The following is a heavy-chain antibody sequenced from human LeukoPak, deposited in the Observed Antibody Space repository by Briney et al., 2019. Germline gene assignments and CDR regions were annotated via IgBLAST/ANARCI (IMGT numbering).Heavy chain of an antibody. CDR2: ISYDGSNK. CDR1: GFTFSSYA. J-gene: IGHJ4*02. V-gene: IGHV3-30-3*01. Sequence: GWSLRLSCAASGFTFSSYAMHWVRQAPGKGLEWVAVISYDGSNKYYADSVKGRFTISRDNSKNTLYLQMNSLRAEDTAVYYCARGMTPGIAAANPFDYWGQGTLVTVSS. D-gene: IGHD6-13*01. CDR3: ARGMTPGIAAANPFDY.